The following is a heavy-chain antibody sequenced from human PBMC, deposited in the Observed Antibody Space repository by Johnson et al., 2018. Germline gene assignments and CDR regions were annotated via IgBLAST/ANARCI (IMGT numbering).Heavy chain of an antibody. CDR3: AGDDLVVGGAWLQWVAFDI. J-gene: IGHJ3*02. Sequence: VQSGGSLRLSCAASGFTFSSYWMSWVRQAPGKGLEWVANIKQDGSEKYYVDSVKGRFTISRDNAKNSLYLQMNSLRAEDTAVYYCAGDDLVVGGAWLQWVAFDIWGQGTMVTVSS. CDR2: IKQDGSEK. CDR1: GFTFSSYW. V-gene: IGHV3-7*01. D-gene: IGHD5-24*01.